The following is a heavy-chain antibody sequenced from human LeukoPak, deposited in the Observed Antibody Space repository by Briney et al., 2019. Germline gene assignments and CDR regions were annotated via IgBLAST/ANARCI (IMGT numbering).Heavy chain of an antibody. J-gene: IGHJ6*02. V-gene: IGHV3-21*01. CDR3: ARVYCSGGSCYYYYYSGLDV. CDR1: GFTFSSYS. Sequence: PGGSLRLSCAASGFTFSSYSMNWVRQAPGKGLEWVSSISSSSSYIYYADSVKGRFTISRDNAKNSLYLQMNSLRAEDTAVYYCARVYCSGGSCYYYYYSGLDVWGQGTTVTVSS. D-gene: IGHD2-15*01. CDR2: ISSSSSYI.